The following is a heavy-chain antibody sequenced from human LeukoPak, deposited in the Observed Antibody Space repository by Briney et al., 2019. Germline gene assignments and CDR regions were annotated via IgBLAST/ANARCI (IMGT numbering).Heavy chain of an antibody. Sequence: GGSLRLSCAASGFTFRTYWMHWVRRAPGKGLIWVPRISGDGRSTSYADSVKGRFTISRDNAKNTLYLQMHSLRAEDTAVYYCAAFYYDPAYWGQGTLVTVSS. CDR1: GFTFRTYW. CDR3: AAFYYDPAY. CDR2: ISGDGRST. J-gene: IGHJ4*02. V-gene: IGHV3-74*01. D-gene: IGHD3-22*01.